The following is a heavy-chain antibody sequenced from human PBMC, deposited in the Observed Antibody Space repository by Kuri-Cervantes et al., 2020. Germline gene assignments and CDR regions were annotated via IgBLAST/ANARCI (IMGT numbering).Heavy chain of an antibody. D-gene: IGHD6-13*01. CDR2: IWYDGSNK. V-gene: IGHV3-33*08. CDR3: ARDGGSSWYRAFDY. J-gene: IGHJ4*02. Sequence: GGSLRLSCAASGFTFSSYAMHWVRQAPGKGLEWVAVIWYDGSNKYYADSVKGRFTISRDNSKNTLYLQMNSLRAEDTAVYYCARDGGSSWYRAFDYWGQGTLVTVSS. CDR1: GFTFSSYA.